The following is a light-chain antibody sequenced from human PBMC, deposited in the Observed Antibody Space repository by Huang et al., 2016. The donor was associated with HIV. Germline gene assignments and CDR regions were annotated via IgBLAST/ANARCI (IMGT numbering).Light chain of an antibody. J-gene: IGKJ3*01. CDR3: QQYNDWPIT. CDR1: ESVSTN. V-gene: IGKV3-15*01. Sequence: EKLMTQSPATLSLSPGQGATLSCRASESVSTNLAWYQQKPGQAPRLLIYDASTRANVSPARVRGRGSGTEFTLTINSLQFDDFAVYFCQQYNDWPITFGPGTTVDIK. CDR2: DAS.